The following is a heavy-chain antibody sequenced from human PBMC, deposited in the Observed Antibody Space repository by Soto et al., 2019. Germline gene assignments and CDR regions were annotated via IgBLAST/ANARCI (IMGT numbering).Heavy chain of an antibody. J-gene: IGHJ5*02. CDR2: VNYIGST. Sequence: SETLSLTCTASSGSVSSSSYYWNWIRQPPGKGLEGIGNVNYIGSTNYNPSLRSRGTISVDTSKNPFSLRLSSVTSADTAVYYCARSTAPDLNWFDPWGQGTLVTVSS. D-gene: IGHD5-18*01. CDR1: SGSVSSSSYY. CDR3: ARSTAPDLNWFDP. V-gene: IGHV4-61*03.